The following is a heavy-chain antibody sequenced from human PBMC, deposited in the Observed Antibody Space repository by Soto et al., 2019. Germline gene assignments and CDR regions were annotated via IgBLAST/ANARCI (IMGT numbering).Heavy chain of an antibody. D-gene: IGHD1-26*01. V-gene: IGHV4-59*12. CDR3: VRVGVGIGNHFDS. CDR1: GGSISGFY. Sequence: SETLSLTCTVSGGSISGFYWTWIRQPPGKILEWIGYIHYSGRTDYNPSLTSRATMSVDTSKNQFSLNLKSITAADTAVYYCVRVGVGIGNHFDSWGRGTLVTVS. CDR2: IHYSGRT. J-gene: IGHJ4*02.